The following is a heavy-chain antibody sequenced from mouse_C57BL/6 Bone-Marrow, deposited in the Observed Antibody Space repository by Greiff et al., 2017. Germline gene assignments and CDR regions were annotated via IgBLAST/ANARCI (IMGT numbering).Heavy chain of an antibody. Sequence: EVKLMESGGGLVQPGGSLKLSCAASGFTFSDYGMAWVRQAPRKGPEWVAFISSLAYSIYYADTVTGRFTISRENAKNALYLEMSSLRSEDTAMYYCARLNYGNAMDYWGQGTSVTVSA. CDR3: ARLNYGNAMDY. V-gene: IGHV5-15*01. CDR2: ISSLAYSI. CDR1: GFTFSDYG. J-gene: IGHJ4*01. D-gene: IGHD1-1*01.